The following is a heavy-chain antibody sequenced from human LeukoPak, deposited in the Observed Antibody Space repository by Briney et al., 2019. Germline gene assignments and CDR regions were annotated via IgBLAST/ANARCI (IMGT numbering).Heavy chain of an antibody. CDR3: ARGRRYSGFDALGF. V-gene: IGHV1-8*01. Sequence: ASVQVSCKASGYTFTNYDINWVRQAPGQGLEWMGWMSPNSGDTGYAQKFQGRVTMTRNTSISRAYMELGSLGSEDTAVYFCARGRRYSGFDALGFWGQGSLVTVSS. CDR1: GYTFTNYD. D-gene: IGHD5-12*01. J-gene: IGHJ4*02. CDR2: MSPNSGDT.